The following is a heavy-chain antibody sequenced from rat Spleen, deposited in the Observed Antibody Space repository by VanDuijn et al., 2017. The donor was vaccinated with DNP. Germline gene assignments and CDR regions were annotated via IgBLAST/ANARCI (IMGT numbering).Heavy chain of an antibody. CDR2: IWNNGGT. V-gene: IGHV2-41*01. CDR3: ARLTTEAPFDY. D-gene: IGHD1-11*01. J-gene: IGHJ2*01. Sequence: QVQLKESGPGLVQPSQTLSLTCTVAGFSLTSNNVHWVRQPPGKGLEWMGVIWNNGGTRYNSVLKSRLRITKDTSKSQVFLNMDSLQAEDTATYYCARLTTEAPFDYWGQGVMVTVSS. CDR1: GFSLTSNN.